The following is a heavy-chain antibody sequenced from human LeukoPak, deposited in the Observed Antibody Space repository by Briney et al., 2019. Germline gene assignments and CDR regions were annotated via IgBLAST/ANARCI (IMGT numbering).Heavy chain of an antibody. CDR2: LSSSSSYI. Sequence: PGGSLRLSCAASGFTFSSYSMNWVRQAPGKGLEWVSSLSSSSSYIYYADSVKGRFTISRDNAKNSLYLQMNSLRAEDTAVYYCARHIYDSSGYSDYWGQGTLVTVSS. V-gene: IGHV3-21*01. CDR1: GFTFSSYS. CDR3: ARHIYDSSGYSDY. J-gene: IGHJ4*02. D-gene: IGHD3-22*01.